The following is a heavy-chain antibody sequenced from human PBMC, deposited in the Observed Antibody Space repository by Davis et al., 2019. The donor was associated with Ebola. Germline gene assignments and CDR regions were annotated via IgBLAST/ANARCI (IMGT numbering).Heavy chain of an antibody. D-gene: IGHD3-10*01. CDR3: ARLHGLTSYGSGSYYNY. J-gene: IGHJ4*02. V-gene: IGHV3-30*03. Sequence: GESLKISCAASGFTFSSYSMNWVRQAPGKGLEWVAVISDDGSDKFYADSVKGRFTISRDSSKNTLYLQMDSLRTEDTAVYYCARLHGLTSYGSGSYYNYWGQGTLVTVSS. CDR1: GFTFSSYS. CDR2: ISDDGSDK.